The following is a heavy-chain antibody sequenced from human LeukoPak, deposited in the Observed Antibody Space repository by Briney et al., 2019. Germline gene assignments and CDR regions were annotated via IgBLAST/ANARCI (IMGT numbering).Heavy chain of an antibody. CDR3: ARDRGCSGGSCLPYFDY. D-gene: IGHD2-15*01. J-gene: IGHJ4*02. CDR1: GYTFTGYY. CDR2: INPNSGGT. V-gene: IGHV1-2*02. Sequence: ASVKVSCKASGYTFTGYYMHWVRQAPGHGLEWMGWINPNSGGTNYAQKFQRRVTMTRDTSISTAYMELSRLRSDDTAVYYCARDRGCSGGSCLPYFDYWGQGTLVTVSS.